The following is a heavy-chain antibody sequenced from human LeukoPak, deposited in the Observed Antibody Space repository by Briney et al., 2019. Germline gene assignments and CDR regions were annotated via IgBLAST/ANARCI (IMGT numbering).Heavy chain of an antibody. CDR3: ARDTTYSGYDSSAQF. CDR2: INPSGGST. CDR1: GYTFTSYY. V-gene: IGHV1-46*01. D-gene: IGHD5-12*01. J-gene: IGHJ4*02. Sequence: ASVKVSCKASGYTFTSYYMHWVRQAPGQGLEWMGIINPSGGSTSYTQKFQGRVTMTRDTSTSTVYMELSSLRSEDTAVYYCARDTTYSGYDSSAQFWGQGTLVTVSS.